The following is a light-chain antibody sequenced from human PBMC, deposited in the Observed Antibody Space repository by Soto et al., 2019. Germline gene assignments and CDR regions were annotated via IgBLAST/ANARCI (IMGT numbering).Light chain of an antibody. CDR3: QQYNKWPPGT. CDR2: GAS. V-gene: IGKV3-20*01. Sequence: ETVLTQSPATLSLSPGDTATLSCRASQSVSNNYLAWYQQKPGQAPRLLIYGASSRATGIPDRFSGSGSGTDFTLTISRLEPEDSAVYYCQQYNKWPPGTFGQGTKVDIK. CDR1: QSVSNNY. J-gene: IGKJ1*01.